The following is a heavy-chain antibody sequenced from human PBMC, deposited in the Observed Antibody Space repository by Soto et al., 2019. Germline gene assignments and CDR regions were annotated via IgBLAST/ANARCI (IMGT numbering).Heavy chain of an antibody. CDR3: ARATTFEGYYYDSSGYSGYYGMDV. V-gene: IGHV4-59*01. J-gene: IGHJ6*02. D-gene: IGHD3-22*01. CDR1: GGSISSYY. Sequence: QVQLQESGPGLVKPSETLSLTCTVSGGSISSYYWSWIRQPPGKGLEWIGYIYYSGSTNYNPSLKSRVTISVDTSKNQFSLKLSSVTAADTAVYYCARATTFEGYYYDSSGYSGYYGMDVWGQGTTVTVSS. CDR2: IYYSGST.